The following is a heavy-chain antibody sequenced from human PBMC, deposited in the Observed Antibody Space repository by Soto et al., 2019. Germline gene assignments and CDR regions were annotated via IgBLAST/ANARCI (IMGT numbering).Heavy chain of an antibody. D-gene: IGHD2-15*01. J-gene: IGHJ4*02. CDR3: AKDLRVPDISHY. V-gene: IGHV3-23*01. Sequence: QPGGSLRLSCAASVFTFSSYAMSWVRQAPGKGLEWVSAISGSGGSTYYADSVKGRFTISRDNSKNTLYLQMNSLRAEDTAVYYCAKDLRVPDISHYWGQGTLVTVSS. CDR1: VFTFSSYA. CDR2: ISGSGGST.